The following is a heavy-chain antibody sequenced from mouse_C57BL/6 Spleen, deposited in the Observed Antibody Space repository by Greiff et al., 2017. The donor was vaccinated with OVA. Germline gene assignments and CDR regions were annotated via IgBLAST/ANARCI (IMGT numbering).Heavy chain of an antibody. Sequence: EVQVVESGGGLVKPGGSLTLSCAASGFTFSDYGMHWVRQAPEKGLEWVAYISSGSSTIYYADTVKGRFTISRDNAKNTLFLQMTSLRSEDTAMYYCARRRPPDVDVWGTGTTVTVSS. CDR2: ISSGSSTI. CDR3: ARRRPPDVDV. CDR1: GFTFSDYG. V-gene: IGHV5-17*01. J-gene: IGHJ1*03.